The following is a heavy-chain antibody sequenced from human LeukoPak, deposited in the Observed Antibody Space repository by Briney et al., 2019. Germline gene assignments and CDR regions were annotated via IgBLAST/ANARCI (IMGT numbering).Heavy chain of an antibody. J-gene: IGHJ6*03. Sequence: GGSLRLSCAASGFTFSSYSMNWVRQAPGKGLEWVSSISSSSSYIYYADSVKGRFTISRDNAKNSLYLQMNSLRAEDTAVYYCARDRAGGSYYYYMDVWGKGTTVTVSS. CDR2: ISSSSSYI. CDR1: GFTFSSYS. D-gene: IGHD3-16*01. V-gene: IGHV3-21*01. CDR3: ARDRAGGSYYYYMDV.